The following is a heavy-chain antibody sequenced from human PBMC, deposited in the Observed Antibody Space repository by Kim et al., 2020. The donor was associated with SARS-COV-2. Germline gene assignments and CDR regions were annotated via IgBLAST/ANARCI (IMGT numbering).Heavy chain of an antibody. D-gene: IGHD5-18*01. CDR3: ASSRVQLFDY. CDR1: GGSISSSSYY. V-gene: IGHV4-39*01. Sequence: SETLSLTCTVSGGSISSSSYYWGWIRQPPGKGLEWIGSIYYSGSTYYNPSLKSRATISVDTSKNQFSLKLSSVTAADTAVYYCASSRVQLFDYWGQGTLVTVSS. J-gene: IGHJ4*02. CDR2: IYYSGST.